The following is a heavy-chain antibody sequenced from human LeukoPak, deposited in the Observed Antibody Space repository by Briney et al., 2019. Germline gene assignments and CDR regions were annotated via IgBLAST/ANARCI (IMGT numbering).Heavy chain of an antibody. CDR3: ARVSYSSRWYYYYYYMDV. D-gene: IGHD6-13*01. CDR2: ISSSGSTI. V-gene: IGHV3-11*01. CDR1: GFTFSDYY. J-gene: IGHJ6*03. Sequence: GGSLRLSCAASGFTFSDYYMSWIRQAPGKGLEWVSYISSSGSTIYYADSVKGRFTISRDNAKNSLYLQMNSLRAEDTAVYYCARVSYSSRWYYYYYYMDVWGKGTTVTVSS.